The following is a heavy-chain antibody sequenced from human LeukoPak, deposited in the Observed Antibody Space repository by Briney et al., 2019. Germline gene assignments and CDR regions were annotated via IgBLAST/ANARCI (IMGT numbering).Heavy chain of an antibody. CDR3: ARGKEVITMLRGLKPGYYFDY. D-gene: IGHD3-10*01. CDR2: INHSGST. V-gene: IGHV4-39*07. J-gene: IGHJ4*02. CDR1: GGSISSSSYY. Sequence: PSETLSLTCTVSGGSISSSSYYWSWIRQPPGKGLEWIGEINHSGSTNYNPSLKSRVTISVDTSKNQFSLKLNSVTAADTAVYYCARGKEVITMLRGLKPGYYFDYWGQGTLVTVSS.